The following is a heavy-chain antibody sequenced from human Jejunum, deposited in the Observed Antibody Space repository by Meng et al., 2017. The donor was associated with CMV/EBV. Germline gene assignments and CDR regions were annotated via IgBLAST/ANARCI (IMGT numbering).Heavy chain of an antibody. CDR3: AKVGPPGSSGYFYYGMDV. CDR2: INTDGSST. J-gene: IGHJ6*02. Sequence: FSSYWMPWVRQATGKGVVWVSRINTDGSSTSYVDSVKGRFTISRDNAKNTLYLQMNSLRAEDTAVYYCAKVGPPGSSGYFYYGMDVWGQETTVTVSS. V-gene: IGHV3-74*01. CDR1: FSSYW. D-gene: IGHD3-22*01.